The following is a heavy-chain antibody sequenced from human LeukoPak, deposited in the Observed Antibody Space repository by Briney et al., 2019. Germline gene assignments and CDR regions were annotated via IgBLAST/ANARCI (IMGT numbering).Heavy chain of an antibody. Sequence: GGSLRLSCVASESTFRDYGMNWVRQAPGKGLEWISFITSTGSKIYYADSVKGRFTISRDNAMNSLYLQMNSLRVEDTAVYYCAGAILDPFYFYYYMDVWGKGTTVTVSS. CDR3: AGAILDPFYFYYYMDV. D-gene: IGHD3/OR15-3a*01. CDR2: ITSTGSKI. CDR1: ESTFRDYG. J-gene: IGHJ6*03. V-gene: IGHV3-21*01.